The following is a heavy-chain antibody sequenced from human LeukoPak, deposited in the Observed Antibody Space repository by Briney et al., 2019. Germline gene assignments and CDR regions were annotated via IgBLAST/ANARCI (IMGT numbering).Heavy chain of an antibody. D-gene: IGHD3-16*01. CDR1: GGSISSGNYQYY. J-gene: IGHJ4*02. CDR3: ARVLVGGGSLDY. V-gene: IGHV4-39*07. CDR2: VYETGSP. Sequence: SETLSLTCTVSGGSISSGNYQYYWGWIRQPPGKGLEWIASVYETGSPYYNPSLKSRVAVSVDTSKNQFSLKLSSVTAADTAVYYCARVLVGGGSLDYWGQGTLVTVSS.